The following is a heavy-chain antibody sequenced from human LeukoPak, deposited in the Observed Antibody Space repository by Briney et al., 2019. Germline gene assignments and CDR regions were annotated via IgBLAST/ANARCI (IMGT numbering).Heavy chain of an antibody. J-gene: IGHJ2*01. V-gene: IGHV3-23*01. Sequence: GGSLRLSCAAPGFIFSSYWMTWVRQAPGKGLEWVSGISGSGGSTYYADSVKGRFTISRDNSKNTLYLQMNSLRAEDTAVYYCAKSTGDILTGYYSSWYFDLWGRGTLVTVSS. D-gene: IGHD3-9*01. CDR1: GFIFSSYW. CDR2: ISGSGGST. CDR3: AKSTGDILTGYYSSWYFDL.